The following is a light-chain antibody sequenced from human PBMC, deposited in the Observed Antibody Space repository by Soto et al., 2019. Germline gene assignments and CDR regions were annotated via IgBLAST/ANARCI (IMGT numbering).Light chain of an antibody. V-gene: IGKV3-20*01. CDR2: DES. CDR3: QQYGGSPRT. Sequence: IVLTHSPGTLSLSPGERATVSCSAGQSVSSSSLAWYQQKRGQATRLLIHDESSRATGIPERLSGSGSGKDFTLTISRLEPEDFAVYYCQQYGGSPRTFGQGTKVAIK. CDR1: QSVSSSS. J-gene: IGKJ1*01.